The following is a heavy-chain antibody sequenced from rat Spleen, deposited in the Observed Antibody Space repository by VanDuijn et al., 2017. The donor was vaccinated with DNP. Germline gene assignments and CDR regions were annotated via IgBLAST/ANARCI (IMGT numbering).Heavy chain of an antibody. CDR2: ISSSGTT. D-gene: IGHD1-7*01. V-gene: IGHV3-1*01. J-gene: IGHJ2*01. Sequence: EVRLQESGPGLVQPSQSLSLTCSVTGYSITSNYWGWIRKFPGNKMEYIGQISSSGTTNYNPSLRSRISITRDTSKNHFFLHLNSVTTEDTATYYCARWTRYFDYWGQGVMVTVSS. CDR1: GYSITSNY. CDR3: ARWTRYFDY.